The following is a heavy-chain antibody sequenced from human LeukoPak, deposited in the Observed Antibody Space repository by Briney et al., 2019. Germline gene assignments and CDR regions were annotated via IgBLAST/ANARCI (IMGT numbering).Heavy chain of an antibody. CDR3: ARDDNWNDKPFDF. J-gene: IGHJ4*02. CDR2: ISTSSSYI. V-gene: IGHV3-21*01. Sequence: PGGSLRLSCAASGFNLRAYNMNWVRQAPGKGLEWLSSISTSSSYIYYADSVKGRFTISRDNAENSLYLQMHSLRVEDTALYYCARDDNWNDKPFDFWGQGTLVTVSS. D-gene: IGHD1-20*01. CDR1: GFNLRAYN.